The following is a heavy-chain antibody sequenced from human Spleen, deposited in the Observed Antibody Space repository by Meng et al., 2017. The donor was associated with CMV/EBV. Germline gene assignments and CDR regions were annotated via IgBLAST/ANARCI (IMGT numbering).Heavy chain of an antibody. CDR3: ARDLCSSTSCYPYWYFDL. D-gene: IGHD2-2*01. CDR1: GCISSSY. J-gene: IGHJ2*01. V-gene: IGHV4-59*01. Sequence: GCISSSYWSWIRQPPGKGLEWIVYIYYSGSTNYNPSLKSRVTISVDTSKNQFSLKLSSVTAADTAVYYCARDLCSSTSCYPYWYFDLWGRGTLVTVSS. CDR2: IYYSGST.